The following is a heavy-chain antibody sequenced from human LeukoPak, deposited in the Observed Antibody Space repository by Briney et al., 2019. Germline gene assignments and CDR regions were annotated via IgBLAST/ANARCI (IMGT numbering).Heavy chain of an antibody. CDR1: GFTFSSYW. Sequence: GGSLRLSCAASGFTFSSYWMSWVRQAPGKGLEWVGRIKSKTDGGTTDYAAPVKGRFTISRDDSKNTLYLQMNSLKTEDTAVYYCTTPIVGATTTYYYYYYYMDVWGKGTTVTVSS. V-gene: IGHV3-15*01. J-gene: IGHJ6*03. CDR3: TTPIVGATTTYYYYYYYMDV. D-gene: IGHD1-26*01. CDR2: IKSKTDGGTT.